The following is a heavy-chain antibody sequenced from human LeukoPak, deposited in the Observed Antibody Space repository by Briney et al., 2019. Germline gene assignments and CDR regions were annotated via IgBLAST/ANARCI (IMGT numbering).Heavy chain of an antibody. J-gene: IGHJ4*02. CDR1: GFNFNDSG. CDR2: IWYDGSEK. CDR3: ARDGYYGSGRPFDY. D-gene: IGHD3-10*01. V-gene: IGHV3-33*01. Sequence: GRSLRLSCAASGFNFNDSGMHWVRQAPGKGLEWVAVIWYDGSEKYYADSVKGRLTVSRDNSKNTLYLQMNSLRADDTAVHYCARDGYYGSGRPFDYWGQGALVSVSS.